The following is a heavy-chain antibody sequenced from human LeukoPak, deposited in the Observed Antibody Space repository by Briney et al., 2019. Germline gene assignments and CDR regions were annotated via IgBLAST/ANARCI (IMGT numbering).Heavy chain of an antibody. CDR1: GGSINNGGYY. Sequence: PSETLSLTCTVSGGSINNGGYYWRWIRQHPGKGLEWIGYIYYSGSSYYNPSLRSRVTISVDTSKNHFSLKLSSVTAADTAVYYCARNRDGYNSSDYWGQGTLVTVSS. CDR3: ARNRDGYNSSDY. V-gene: IGHV4-31*03. CDR2: IYYSGSS. D-gene: IGHD5-24*01. J-gene: IGHJ4*02.